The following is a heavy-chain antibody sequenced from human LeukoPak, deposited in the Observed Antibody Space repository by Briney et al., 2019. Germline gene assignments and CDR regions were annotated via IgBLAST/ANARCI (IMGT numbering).Heavy chain of an antibody. Sequence: SETLSLTCSVSGGSISGVSHYWGWIRQSPGQGLEWIGSIYYSGSTYYNPSLKSRVTISVDTSKNQFSLGLSSVTAADTAVYYCARTFDYWGQGTLVTVSS. J-gene: IGHJ4*02. CDR3: ARTFDY. V-gene: IGHV4-39*01. CDR2: IYYSGST. CDR1: GGSISGVSHY.